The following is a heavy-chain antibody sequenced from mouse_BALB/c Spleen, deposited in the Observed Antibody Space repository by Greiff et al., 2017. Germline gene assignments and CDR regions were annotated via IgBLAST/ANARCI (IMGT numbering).Heavy chain of an antibody. J-gene: IGHJ2*01. Sequence: EVQRVESGGGLVKPGGSLKLSCAASGFTFSSYAMSWVRQSPEKRLEWVAEISSGGSYTYYPDTVTGRFTISRDNAKNTLYLEMSSLRSEDTAMYYCARDHYYGSSYFDYWGQGTTLTVSS. D-gene: IGHD1-1*01. V-gene: IGHV5-9-4*01. CDR3: ARDHYYGSSYFDY. CDR1: GFTFSSYA. CDR2: ISSGGSYT.